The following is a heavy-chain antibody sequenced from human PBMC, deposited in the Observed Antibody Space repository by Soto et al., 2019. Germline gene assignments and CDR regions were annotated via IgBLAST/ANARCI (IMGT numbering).Heavy chain of an antibody. Sequence: QVQLVESGGGVVQPGRSLSLSWEASGFPLSSYGMTGFRQAPGKGLEWGAVISYDGSNKYYADSVKGRFTISRDNSKNTLYLQMNSLRAEDTAVYYCAKDRSGSYYYYYYGMDVWGQGTTVTVSS. CDR2: ISYDGSNK. CDR1: GFPLSSYG. CDR3: AKDRSGSYYYYYYGMDV. V-gene: IGHV3-30*18. J-gene: IGHJ6*02. D-gene: IGHD1-26*01.